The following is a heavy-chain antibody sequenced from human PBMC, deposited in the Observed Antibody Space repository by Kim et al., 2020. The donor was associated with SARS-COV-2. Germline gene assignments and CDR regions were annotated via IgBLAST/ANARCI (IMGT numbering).Heavy chain of an antibody. CDR1: GYTFTSYY. CDR2: INPSGGST. Sequence: ASVKVSCKASGYTFTSYYMHWVRQAPGQGLEWMGIINPSGGSTSYAQKFQGRVTMTRDTSTSTVYMELSSLRSEDTAVYYCARVAAAGIILYYFDYWGQETLVTVSS. CDR3: ARVAAAGIILYYFDY. J-gene: IGHJ4*02. D-gene: IGHD6-13*01. V-gene: IGHV1-46*01.